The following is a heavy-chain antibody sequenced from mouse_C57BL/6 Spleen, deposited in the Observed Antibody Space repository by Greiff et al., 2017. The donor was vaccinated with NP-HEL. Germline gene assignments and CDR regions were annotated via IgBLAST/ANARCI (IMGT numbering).Heavy chain of an antibody. Sequence: QVQLQQPGAELVKPGASVKLSCKASGYTFTSYWMHWVKQRPGQGLEWIGMIHPNSGSTNYNEKFKSKATLTVDKSSSTAYMQLSSLTSEDSAVYYCARYYYSNHYAMDYWGQGTSVTVSS. J-gene: IGHJ4*01. V-gene: IGHV1-64*01. CDR1: GYTFTSYW. D-gene: IGHD2-5*01. CDR3: ARYYYSNHYAMDY. CDR2: IHPNSGST.